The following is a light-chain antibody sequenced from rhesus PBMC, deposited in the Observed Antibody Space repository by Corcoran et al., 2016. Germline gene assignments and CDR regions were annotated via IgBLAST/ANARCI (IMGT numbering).Light chain of an antibody. CDR3: QHNYGTPYS. V-gene: IGKV1-74*01. J-gene: IGKJ2*01. Sequence: DIQMTQSTSSLSASVGDRVTITCRTSENVNNYLNWYQQKPGKAPKLLIYKASTWQSGVPSRFSGSGAGTDYTFNISSLQSEDVATYYCQHNYGTPYSFGQGTKVEIK. CDR1: ENVNNY. CDR2: KAS.